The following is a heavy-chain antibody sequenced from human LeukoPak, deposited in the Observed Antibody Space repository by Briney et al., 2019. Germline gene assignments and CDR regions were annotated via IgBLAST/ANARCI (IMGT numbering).Heavy chain of an antibody. D-gene: IGHD1-14*01. Sequence: PGGSLRLSCAASRFTFNNYVIHWVRQAPGKGLEWVAVMSYDGSNKNYADSVKGRFTISRDNSGNTLYLQMNSLRAEDTAVYFCATGAPGTSFDYWGQGTLVTVSS. CDR1: RFTFNNYV. V-gene: IGHV3-30-3*01. J-gene: IGHJ4*02. CDR3: ATGAPGTSFDY. CDR2: MSYDGSNK.